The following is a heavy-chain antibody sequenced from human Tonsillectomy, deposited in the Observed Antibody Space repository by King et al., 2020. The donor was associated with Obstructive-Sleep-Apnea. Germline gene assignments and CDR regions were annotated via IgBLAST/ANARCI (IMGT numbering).Heavy chain of an antibody. Sequence: VQLVESGGGLVQPGGSLRLSCVASGFPFNGYTMMWVRQAPGKGLEWLAYISRSADSIYYGDSVKGRFTVSRDNAKNSLFLQMNSLRVEDTAVYYCARDGGRSYDNDYWGQGTLVTVSS. D-gene: IGHD3-10*01. CDR2: ISRSADSI. CDR1: GFPFNGYT. CDR3: ARDGGRSYDNDY. V-gene: IGHV3-48*01. J-gene: IGHJ4*02.